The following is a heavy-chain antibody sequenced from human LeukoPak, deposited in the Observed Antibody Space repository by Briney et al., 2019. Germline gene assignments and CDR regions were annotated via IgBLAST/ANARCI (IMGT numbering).Heavy chain of an antibody. D-gene: IGHD3-9*01. CDR2: IIPIFGTA. CDR1: GYTFTSYD. V-gene: IGHV1-69*13. CDR3: ASAIWDYDILTGYYMLHY. Sequence: ASVKVSCKASGYTFTSYDISWVRQAPGQGLEWMGGIIPIFGTANYAQKFQGRVTITADEPTSTAYMELSSLRSEDTAVYYCASAIWDYDILTGYYMLHYWGQGTLVTVSS. J-gene: IGHJ4*02.